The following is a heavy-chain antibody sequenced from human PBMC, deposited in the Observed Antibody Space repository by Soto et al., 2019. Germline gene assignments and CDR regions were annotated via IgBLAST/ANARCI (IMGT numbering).Heavy chain of an antibody. V-gene: IGHV4-59*01. CDR2: IYYSGST. J-gene: IGHJ6*02. Sequence: SETLSLTCTVSGGSISSYYWSWIRQPPGKGLEWIGYIYYSGSTNYNPSLKSRVTISVDTSKNQFSLKLSSVTAADTAVYYCARERPMYSGSYYYYYGMDVWGQGTTVTVSS. CDR3: ARERPMYSGSYYYYYGMDV. CDR1: GGSISSYY. D-gene: IGHD1-26*01.